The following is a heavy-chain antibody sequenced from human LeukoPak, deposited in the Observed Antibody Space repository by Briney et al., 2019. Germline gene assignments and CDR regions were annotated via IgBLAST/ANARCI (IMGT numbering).Heavy chain of an antibody. D-gene: IGHD3-10*01. CDR2: IKQDGSEK. CDR3: ARGFPFGESYFDY. CDR1: GFTFSSYW. V-gene: IGHV3-7*01. J-gene: IGHJ4*02. Sequence: GGSLRLSCAASGFTFSSYWMSWVRQAPGKGLEGVANIKQDGSEKYYVDSVKGRFTISRDNAKNSLYVQMNSLRAEDTAVYYCARGFPFGESYFDYWGQGTLVTVSS.